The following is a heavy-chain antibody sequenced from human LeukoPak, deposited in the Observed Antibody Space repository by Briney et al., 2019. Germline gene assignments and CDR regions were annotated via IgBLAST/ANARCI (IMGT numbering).Heavy chain of an antibody. J-gene: IGHJ4*02. CDR1: GGSISSSSYY. Sequence: KPSETLSLTCTVSGGSISSSSYYWGWIRQPPGKGLEWIGSIYYSGSTYYNPSLKSRVTISVDASKNQFSLKLSSVTAADTAVYYCARGVAPVGYWGQGTLVTVSS. D-gene: IGHD4-23*01. V-gene: IGHV4-39*01. CDR3: ARGVAPVGY. CDR2: IYYSGST.